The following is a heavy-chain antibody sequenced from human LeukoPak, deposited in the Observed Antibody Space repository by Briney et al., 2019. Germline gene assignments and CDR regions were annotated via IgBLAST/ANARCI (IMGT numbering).Heavy chain of an antibody. CDR2: ISGGGGST. J-gene: IGHJ3*02. CDR3: AKVSNGNYAGDAFDI. V-gene: IGHV3-23*01. Sequence: SGGSLRLSCAASGFTFSGYAMTWVRQAPGMGLEWVSAISGGGGSTYYADSVKGRFTMSRDNSKNTLYLQMSSLRADDTAVYYCAKVSNGNYAGDAFDIWGQGTMVTVSS. CDR1: GFTFSGYA. D-gene: IGHD1-7*01.